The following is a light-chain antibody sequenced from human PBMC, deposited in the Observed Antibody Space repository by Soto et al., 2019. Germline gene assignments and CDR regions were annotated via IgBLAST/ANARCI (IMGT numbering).Light chain of an antibody. CDR3: QQYNNWPQT. V-gene: IGKV3-15*01. Sequence: EIVMTQSPATLSVSPGERATLSCRASQSVGRNLAWYQQKPGQSPRLLVYGASTRATGITARFSGSGSGTDFTLTISRLEPEDFAVYYCQQYNNWPQTFGQGTKVDI. CDR2: GAS. CDR1: QSVGRN. J-gene: IGKJ1*01.